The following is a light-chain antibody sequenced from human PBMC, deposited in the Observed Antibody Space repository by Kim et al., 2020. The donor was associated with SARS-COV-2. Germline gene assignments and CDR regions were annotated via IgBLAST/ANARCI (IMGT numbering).Light chain of an antibody. Sequence: PGQTPRITCSGDALPKHYVYWYQKKPGQAPLLVIYKDTERPSGIPERFSGSSSGTTVSLTISGVRAEDEADYYCQSTDNSGTNFVFGSGTKVTVL. V-gene: IGLV3-25*03. CDR2: KDT. CDR1: ALPKHY. CDR3: QSTDNSGTNFV. J-gene: IGLJ1*01.